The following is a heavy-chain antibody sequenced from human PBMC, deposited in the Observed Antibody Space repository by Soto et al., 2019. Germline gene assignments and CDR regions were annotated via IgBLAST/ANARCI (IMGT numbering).Heavy chain of an antibody. CDR2: IYYSGST. Sequence: QVQLQESGPGLVKPSETLSLTCTVSGGSISSYYWSWIRQPPGKGLEWIGYIYYSGSTNYNPSLTSRVTISVDTSKNQFSLKLSSVTAADTAVYYCARGNYYGSGIPGGIDYWGQGTLVTVSS. D-gene: IGHD3-10*01. CDR3: ARGNYYGSGIPGGIDY. J-gene: IGHJ4*02. V-gene: IGHV4-59*01. CDR1: GGSISSYY.